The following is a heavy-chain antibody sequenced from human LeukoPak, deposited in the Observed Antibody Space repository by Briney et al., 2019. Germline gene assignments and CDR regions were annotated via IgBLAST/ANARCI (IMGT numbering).Heavy chain of an antibody. CDR2: IKQDGSET. CDR1: GFTFSSYW. CDR3: ARDPYSSSWSYGMDV. V-gene: IGHV3-7*05. J-gene: IGHJ6*02. D-gene: IGHD6-13*01. Sequence: GGSLRLSCTASGFTFSSYWMSWVRQTPEKGLEWVANIKQDGSETVYVDSVKGRFTISKDNAKSSLYLHMRGLRAEDTAVYYCARDPYSSSWSYGMDVWGQGTTVTVSS.